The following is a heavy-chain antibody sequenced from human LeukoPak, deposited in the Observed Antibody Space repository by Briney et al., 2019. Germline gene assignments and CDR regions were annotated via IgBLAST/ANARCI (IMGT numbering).Heavy chain of an antibody. CDR2: IYYNGVT. CDR1: GGSISNHY. CDR3: AREADYGSGSYPDY. V-gene: IGHV4-59*11. D-gene: IGHD3-10*01. Sequence: SSETLSLTCVVSGGSISNHYWNWIRQSPGKGLEWIWHIYYNGVTNYNPSLKSRVTISVETSKNHFSLNLRSVTAADTAVYYCAREADYGSGSYPDYWGQGTLVTVSS. J-gene: IGHJ4*02.